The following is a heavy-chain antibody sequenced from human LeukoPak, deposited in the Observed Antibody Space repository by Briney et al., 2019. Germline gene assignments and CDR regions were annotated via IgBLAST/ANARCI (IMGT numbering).Heavy chain of an antibody. CDR2: IYYSGST. CDR3: ASHSSSWATTGY. CDR1: GGSISSSNW. V-gene: IGHV4-4*02. D-gene: IGHD6-13*01. Sequence: SETLSLTCAVSGGSISSSNWWSWVRQPPGKGLEWIGSIYYSGSTNYNPSLKSRVTISVDTSKNQFSLKLSSVTAADTAVYYCASHSSSWATTGYWGQGTLVTVSS. J-gene: IGHJ4*02.